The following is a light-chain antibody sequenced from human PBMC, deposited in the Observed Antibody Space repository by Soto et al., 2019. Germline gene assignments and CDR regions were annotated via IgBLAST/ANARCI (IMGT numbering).Light chain of an antibody. J-gene: IGKJ3*01. Sequence: EIVLTQSPGTLSLSPGERATLSCRASQSINNRYLAWYQQKPGQAPRLLIYAASSRATGIPDRFSGSGSGTDFTLTISRMEPEDFAVYYCQQVGRSPGFTFGPGTKVDIK. V-gene: IGKV3-20*01. CDR1: QSINNRY. CDR3: QQVGRSPGFT. CDR2: AAS.